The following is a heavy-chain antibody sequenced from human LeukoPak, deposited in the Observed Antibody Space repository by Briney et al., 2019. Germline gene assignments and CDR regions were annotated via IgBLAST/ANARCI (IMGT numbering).Heavy chain of an antibody. Sequence: SQTLSLTCAISGDSVSSNSAAWNWIRQSPSRGLEWLGRTYYRSKWYNDYAVSVKSRITINPDTSKNQFSLQLNSVTPEDTAVYYCARARTTDIVVVPARDDAFDIWGQGTMVTVSS. V-gene: IGHV6-1*01. CDR1: GDSVSSNSAA. CDR2: TYYRSKWYN. CDR3: ARARTTDIVVVPARDDAFDI. J-gene: IGHJ3*02. D-gene: IGHD2-2*01.